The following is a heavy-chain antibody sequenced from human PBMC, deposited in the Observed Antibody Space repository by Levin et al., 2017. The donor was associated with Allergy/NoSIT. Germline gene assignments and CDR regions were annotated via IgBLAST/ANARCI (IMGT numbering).Heavy chain of an antibody. CDR3: ARRYSSSLGLGFDY. CDR2: IKQDGSER. D-gene: IGHD6-6*01. CDR1: GFTFSYYW. J-gene: IGHJ4*02. V-gene: IGHV3-7*01. Sequence: GESLKISCAASGFTFSYYWMSWVRQAPGKGLEWVANIKQDGSERNYVDSVKGRFTISRDNAKNSLDLQMNTLRAEDTAVYYCARRYSSSLGLGFDYWGQGTLVTVSS.